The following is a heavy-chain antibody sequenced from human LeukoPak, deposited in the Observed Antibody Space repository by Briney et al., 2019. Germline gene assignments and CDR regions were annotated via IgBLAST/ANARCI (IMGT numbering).Heavy chain of an antibody. CDR2: IYPDDSDT. CDR1: GYTFTNYW. Sequence: GESLKISCEASGYTFTNYWIGWVRQMPGKGLEWMGIIYPDDSDTKYSPSFQGQVAISADKSISTAYLQWSSLKASDTAMYYCVRSRDSSGYYYLIWGQGTLVTVSS. D-gene: IGHD3-22*01. CDR3: VRSRDSSGYYYLI. V-gene: IGHV5-51*01. J-gene: IGHJ4*02.